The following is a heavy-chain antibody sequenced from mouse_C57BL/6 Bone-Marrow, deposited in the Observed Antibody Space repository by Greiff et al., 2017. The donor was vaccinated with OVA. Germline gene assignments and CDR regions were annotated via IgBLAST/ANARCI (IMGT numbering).Heavy chain of an antibody. Sequence: VQLKESGPELVKPGASVKISCKASGYSFTSYYIHWVKQRPGQGLEWIGWIYPGSGNTKYNEKFKGKATLTADTSSSTAYMQLSSLTSEDSAVYYCARDYGSSPWFAYWGQGTLVTVSA. CDR1: GYSFTSYY. V-gene: IGHV1-66*01. CDR2: IYPGSGNT. J-gene: IGHJ3*01. D-gene: IGHD1-1*01. CDR3: ARDYGSSPWFAY.